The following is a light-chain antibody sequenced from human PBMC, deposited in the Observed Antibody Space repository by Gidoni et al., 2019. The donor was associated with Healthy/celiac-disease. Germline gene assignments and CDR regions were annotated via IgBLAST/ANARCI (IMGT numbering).Light chain of an antibody. CDR1: SSDVGGYNY. Sequence: QSALTQPASVSGSPGQSITISCTGTSSDVGGYNYVSWYQQHPGKAPQRRIDAVSNRPSAVSNRFSGSKSGSTASLTISGLQAEDESDYSCSSYTSSSTRVFGGGTKLSGL. J-gene: IGLJ2*01. V-gene: IGLV2-14*03. CDR2: AVS. CDR3: SSYTSSSTRV.